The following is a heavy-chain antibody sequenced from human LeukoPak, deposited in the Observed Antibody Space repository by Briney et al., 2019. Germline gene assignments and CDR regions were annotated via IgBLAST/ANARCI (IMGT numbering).Heavy chain of an antibody. D-gene: IGHD2-2*01. Sequence: SVKVSCKASGGTFGSYAISWVRQAPGQGLEWMGGIIPIFGTANYAQKFQGRVTITADESTSTAYMELSSLRSEDTPVYYCATLVPAARWFDPWGQGTLVTVSS. V-gene: IGHV1-69*13. CDR3: ATLVPAARWFDP. CDR2: IIPIFGTA. CDR1: GGTFGSYA. J-gene: IGHJ5*02.